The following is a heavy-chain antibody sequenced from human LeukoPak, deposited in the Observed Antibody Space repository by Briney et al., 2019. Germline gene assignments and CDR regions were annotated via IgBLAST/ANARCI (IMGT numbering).Heavy chain of an antibody. J-gene: IGHJ4*02. CDR3: ASGSWYFRHYFDY. CDR2: INHSGST. V-gene: IGHV4-34*01. D-gene: IGHD6-13*01. CDR1: GGSFSGYY. Sequence: SETLSLTCAAYGGSFSGYYWSWIRQPPGKGLEWIGEINHSGSTNYNPSLNSRVTISVDTSKNQFSLKLSSVTAADTAVYYCASGSWYFRHYFDYWGQGTLVTVSS.